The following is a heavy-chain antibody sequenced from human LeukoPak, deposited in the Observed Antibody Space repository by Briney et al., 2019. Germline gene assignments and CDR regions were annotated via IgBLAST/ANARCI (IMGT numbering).Heavy chain of an antibody. CDR2: INPNSGGT. V-gene: IGHV1-2*02. CDR1: GYTFTGYY. Sequence: ASVKVSCKASGYTFTGYYMHWVRQAPGQGLEWMGWINPNSGGTNYAQKFQGRVTMTRDTSITTAYMDLSRLTYDDTAVYYCARGGTEASSGDYWGQGTLVTVSS. D-gene: IGHD3-10*01. J-gene: IGHJ4*02. CDR3: ARGGTEASSGDY.